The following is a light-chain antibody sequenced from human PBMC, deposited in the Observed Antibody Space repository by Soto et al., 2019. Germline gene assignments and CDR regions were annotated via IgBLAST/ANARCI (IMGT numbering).Light chain of an antibody. J-gene: IGKJ5*01. CDR3: QKYNSAPLIT. V-gene: IGKV1-5*03. CDR1: QSVSGW. Sequence: DIQMTQSPSTLSASVGDTVTVTCRASQSVSGWLAWYQQKPGEAPKLLIYKASSLESGVPSRFSGSGSGTEFTLTISSLQPEDVATYYCQKYNSAPLITFGQGTRLEIK. CDR2: KAS.